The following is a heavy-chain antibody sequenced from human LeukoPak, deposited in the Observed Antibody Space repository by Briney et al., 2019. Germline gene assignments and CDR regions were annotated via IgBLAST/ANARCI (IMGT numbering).Heavy chain of an antibody. V-gene: IGHV3-15*01. CDR1: GFTFSNAW. J-gene: IGHJ6*03. Sequence: GGSLRLSCAASGFTFSNAWMSWVRQAPGKGLEWVGRIKSKTDGGTTDYAAPVKGRFTISRDDSKNTLYLQMNSLKTEDTAVYYCTTVPPDYYYYMDVWGKGTTVTISS. CDR2: IKSKTDGGTT. CDR3: TTVPPDYYYYMDV.